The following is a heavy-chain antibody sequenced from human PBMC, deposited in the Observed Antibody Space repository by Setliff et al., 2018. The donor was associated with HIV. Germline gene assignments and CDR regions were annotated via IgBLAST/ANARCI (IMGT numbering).Heavy chain of an antibody. CDR1: GFTFSSYA. CDR3: AKSGEWVPYYFDY. V-gene: IGHV3-23*01. J-gene: IGHJ4*02. Sequence: LRLSCAASGFTFSSYAMSWVRQAPGKGLEWVSAISGSGGSTYYADSVKGRFTISRDNSKNTLYLQMNSLRAEDTAVYYCAKSGEWVPYYFDYWGQGTLVTVSS. D-gene: IGHD3-10*01. CDR2: ISGSGGST.